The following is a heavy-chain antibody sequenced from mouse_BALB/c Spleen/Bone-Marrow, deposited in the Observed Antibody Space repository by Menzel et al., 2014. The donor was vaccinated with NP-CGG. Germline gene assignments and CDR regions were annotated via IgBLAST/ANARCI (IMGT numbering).Heavy chain of an antibody. J-gene: IGHJ2*01. V-gene: IGHV1-80*01. CDR3: ARRGYYYGSSYVDY. D-gene: IGHD1-1*01. CDR1: GYAFSSYW. Sequence: VKLQESGAELVRPGSSVKISCKASGYAFSSYWMNWVKQRPGQGLEWIGQIYPGDGDTNYNGKFKGKATLTADKSSSTAYMQLSSLTSEDSAVYFCARRGYYYGSSYVDYWGQGTTLTVPS. CDR2: IYPGDGDT.